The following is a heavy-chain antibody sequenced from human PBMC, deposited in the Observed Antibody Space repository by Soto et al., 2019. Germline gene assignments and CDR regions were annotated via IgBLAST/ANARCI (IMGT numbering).Heavy chain of an antibody. CDR2: ISAHNGNT. CDR3: ARVGSTLVVGYYYGMDV. CDR1: GYTFTSYG. D-gene: IGHD2-15*01. J-gene: IGHJ6*01. Sequence: ASVKVSCKASGYTFTSYGISWVRQAPGQGLEWMGWISAHNGNTNYAQKLQGRVTMTTDTSTSTAYMELRSLRSDDTAVYYCARVGSTLVVGYYYGMDVWGQGTTVTVSS. V-gene: IGHV1-18*01.